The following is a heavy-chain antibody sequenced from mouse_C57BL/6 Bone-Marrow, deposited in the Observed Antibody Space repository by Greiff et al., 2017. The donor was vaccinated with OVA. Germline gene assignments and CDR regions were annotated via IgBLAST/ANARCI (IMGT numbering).Heavy chain of an antibody. V-gene: IGHV1-18*01. CDR1: GYTFTDYN. J-gene: IGHJ1*03. CDR3: ARRRYGSSPMYFDV. D-gene: IGHD1-1*01. CDR2: INPNNGGT. Sequence: EVQLQQSGPELVKPGASVKIPCKASGYTFTDYNMDWVKQSHGKSLEWIGDINPNNGGTIYNQKFKGKATLTVDKSSSTAYMELRSLTSEDTAVYYCARRRYGSSPMYFDVWGTGTTVTVSS.